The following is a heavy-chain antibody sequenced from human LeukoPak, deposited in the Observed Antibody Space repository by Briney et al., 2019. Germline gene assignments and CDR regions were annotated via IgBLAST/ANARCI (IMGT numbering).Heavy chain of an antibody. D-gene: IGHD1-14*01. V-gene: IGHV3-53*01. CDR1: GFTVSSNY. CDR3: ARVPGHYGMDV. Sequence: GGSLRLSCAASGFTVSSNYMSWVRQAPGKGLEWVSVIYSGGSTYYADSVKGRFTISRGNSKNTLYLQMNSLRAEDAAVYYCARVPGHYGMDVWGQGTTVTVSS. CDR2: IYSGGST. J-gene: IGHJ6*02.